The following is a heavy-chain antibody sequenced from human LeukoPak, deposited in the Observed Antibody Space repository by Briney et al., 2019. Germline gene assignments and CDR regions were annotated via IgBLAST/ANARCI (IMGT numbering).Heavy chain of an antibody. V-gene: IGHV4-39*07. CDR1: GGSISSSSYY. J-gene: IGHJ5*02. CDR3: ARGTKLIMRVVAARRQSKKQWFDP. D-gene: IGHD2-15*01. Sequence: PSETLSLTCTVSGGSISSSSYYWGWIRQPPGKGLEWIGEINHSGSTNYNPSLKSRVTISVDTSKNQFSLKLSSVTAADTAVYYCARGTKLIMRVVAARRQSKKQWFDPWGQGTLVTVSS. CDR2: INHSGST.